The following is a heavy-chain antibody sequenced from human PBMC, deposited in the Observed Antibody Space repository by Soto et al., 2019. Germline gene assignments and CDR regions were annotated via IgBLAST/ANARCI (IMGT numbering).Heavy chain of an antibody. D-gene: IGHD6-6*01. CDR3: ARLAAREPPYYFDY. Sequence: LSLTCTVSGGSISSSSYYWGWIRQPPGKGLEWIGSIYYSGSTYYNPSLKSRVTISVDTSKNQFSLKLSSVTAADTAVYYCARLAAREPPYYFDYWGQGTLVTVSS. CDR1: GGSISSSSYY. V-gene: IGHV4-39*01. CDR2: IYYSGST. J-gene: IGHJ4*02.